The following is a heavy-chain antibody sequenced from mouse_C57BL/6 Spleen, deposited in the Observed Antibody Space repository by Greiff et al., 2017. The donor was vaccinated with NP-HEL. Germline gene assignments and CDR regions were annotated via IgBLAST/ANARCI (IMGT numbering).Heavy chain of an antibody. J-gene: IGHJ3*01. Sequence: QVQLQQSGAELVKPGASVKLSCKASGYTFTSYWMHWVKQRPGQGLEWIGMIHPNSGSTNYNEKFKSKATLTVDKSSSTAYMQLSSLTSEDSAVYYCARGGDLGSEQAYWGQGTLVTVSA. V-gene: IGHV1-64*01. D-gene: IGHD1-1*01. CDR3: ARGGDLGSEQAY. CDR2: IHPNSGST. CDR1: GYTFTSYW.